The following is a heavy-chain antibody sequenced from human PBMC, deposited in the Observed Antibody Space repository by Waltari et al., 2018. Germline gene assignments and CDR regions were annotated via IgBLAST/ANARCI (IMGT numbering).Heavy chain of an antibody. CDR1: GGTFSSYA. CDR3: ARGGGHSKEIGPNWFDP. Sequence: QVQLVQSGAEVKKPGSSVRVSCKASGGTFSSYAISWVRQAPGQGLEWMGVIIPIFGTANYAQKVQGRVTITADESTSTAYMELSSLRSEDTAVYYCARGGGHSKEIGPNWFDPWGQGTLVTVSS. D-gene: IGHD3-16*01. J-gene: IGHJ5*02. V-gene: IGHV1-69*01. CDR2: IIPIFGTA.